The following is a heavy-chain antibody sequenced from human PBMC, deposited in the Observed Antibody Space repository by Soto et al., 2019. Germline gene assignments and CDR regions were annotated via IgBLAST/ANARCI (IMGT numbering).Heavy chain of an antibody. CDR1: GYTFTGYY. CDR2: INPNSGGT. J-gene: IGHJ6*02. D-gene: IGHD2-15*01. CDR3: ARSGGDIVVVVAAMDV. Sequence: ASVKVSCKASGYTFTGYYMHCVRQAPGQGLEWMGWINPNSGGTNYAQKFQGRVTMTRDTSISTAYMELSRLRSDDTAVYYCARSGGDIVVVVAAMDVWGQGTTVTVSS. V-gene: IGHV1-2*02.